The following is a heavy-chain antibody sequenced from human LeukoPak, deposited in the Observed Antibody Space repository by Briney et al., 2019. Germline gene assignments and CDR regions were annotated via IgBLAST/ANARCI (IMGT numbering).Heavy chain of an antibody. J-gene: IGHJ6*03. D-gene: IGHD3-3*01. Sequence: GASVKVSCKASGYTFTSYDINWVRQATGQGLEWMGWMNPNSGNTGYAQKFQGRVTITRNTSISTAYMELSSLRSEDTAVYYCARALSFDYDFWSGLVRRYYYYMDVWGKGTTVTVSS. CDR2: MNPNSGNT. V-gene: IGHV1-8*03. CDR1: GYTFTSYD. CDR3: ARALSFDYDFWSGLVRRYYYYMDV.